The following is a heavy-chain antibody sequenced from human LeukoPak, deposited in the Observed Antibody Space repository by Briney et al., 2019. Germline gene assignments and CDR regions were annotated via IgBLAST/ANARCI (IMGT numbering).Heavy chain of an antibody. J-gene: IGHJ4*02. CDR3: ARHRGYCSSTSCYPYYFDY. CDR1: GFTVSSNY. Sequence: GGSLRLSCAASGFTVSSNYMSWVRQAPGKGLEWVSVIYSGGSTYYADSVKGRFTISRDNSKNTLYLQMNSLRAEDTAVYYCARHRGYCSSTSCYPYYFDYWGQGTLVTVSP. V-gene: IGHV3-66*04. D-gene: IGHD2-2*01. CDR2: IYSGGST.